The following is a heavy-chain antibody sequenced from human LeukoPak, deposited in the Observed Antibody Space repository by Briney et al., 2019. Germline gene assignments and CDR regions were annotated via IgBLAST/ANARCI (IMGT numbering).Heavy chain of an antibody. Sequence: GGSLRLSCAASGFTFTNYAMSWVRQAPGKGLEWVSAISKSADKTYYADSVKGRFTISRDNSKNTLYLQMSSLRAEDTAVYYCAKDLGRLDPMESWGQGTLVTVSS. J-gene: IGHJ5*02. CDR2: ISKSADKT. CDR1: GFTFTNYA. CDR3: AKDLGRLDPMES. V-gene: IGHV3-23*01. D-gene: IGHD3-3*01.